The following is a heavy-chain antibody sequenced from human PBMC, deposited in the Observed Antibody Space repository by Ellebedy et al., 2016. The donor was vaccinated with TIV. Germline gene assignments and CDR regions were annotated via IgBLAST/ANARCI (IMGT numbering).Heavy chain of an antibody. J-gene: IGHJ5*02. CDR1: GYTFTGYY. Sequence: ASVKVSCXASGYTFTGYYMHWVRQAPGQGLEWMGWINPNSGGTNYAQKFQGRVTMTRDTSISTAYMELSRLRSDDTAVYYCARGSGGFGELPHHWGQGTLVTVSS. CDR2: INPNSGGT. D-gene: IGHD3-10*01. V-gene: IGHV1-2*02. CDR3: ARGSGGFGELPHH.